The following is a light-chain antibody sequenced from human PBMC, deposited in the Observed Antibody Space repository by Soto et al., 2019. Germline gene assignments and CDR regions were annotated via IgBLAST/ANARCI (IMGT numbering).Light chain of an antibody. J-gene: IGKJ4*01. CDR2: DAS. CDR3: QQFNSYPPLT. CDR1: QGISSA. V-gene: IGKV1-13*02. Sequence: AIQLTQSPSSLSASVGDRVTITCRASQGISSALAWYQHKPGKAPKLLIYDASSLESGVPSRFSGSGSGTDLTLTISSLQPEDFATYYCQQFNSYPPLTFGGGTKVEIK.